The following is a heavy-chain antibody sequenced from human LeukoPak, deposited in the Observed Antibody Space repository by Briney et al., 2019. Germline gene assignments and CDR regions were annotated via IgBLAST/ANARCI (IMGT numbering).Heavy chain of an antibody. V-gene: IGHV4-34*01. D-gene: IGHD3-10*01. Sequence: SETLSLTCAVYGGSFSGYYWSWIRQPPGKGLEWIGEINHSGSTNYNPSLKSRVTMSVDTSKNQFSLKLSSVTAADTAVYYCARGGGSGSYYNLWFDPWGQGTLVTVSS. CDR3: ARGGGSGSYYNLWFDP. J-gene: IGHJ5*02. CDR1: GGSFSGYY. CDR2: INHSGST.